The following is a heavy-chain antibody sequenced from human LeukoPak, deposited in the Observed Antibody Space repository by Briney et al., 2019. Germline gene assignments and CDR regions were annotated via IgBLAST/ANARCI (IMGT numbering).Heavy chain of an antibody. Sequence: GGSLRLSCAASGFSVSGNYMNWVRQAPGKGLEWLSVIYSDSSTYYADSVKGRFTISRDNSKNTLYLQMNSLRAEDTAVYYCVRDRGAYYYGTGYWGQGILVTVSS. D-gene: IGHD3-10*01. CDR1: GFSVSGNY. CDR2: IYSDSST. J-gene: IGHJ4*02. V-gene: IGHV3-66*01. CDR3: VRDRGAYYYGTGY.